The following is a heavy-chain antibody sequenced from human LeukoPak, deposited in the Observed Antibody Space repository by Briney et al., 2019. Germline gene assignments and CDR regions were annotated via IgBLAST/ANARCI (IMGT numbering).Heavy chain of an antibody. CDR3: ARDSGSYLVNAFDI. D-gene: IGHD1-26*01. Sequence: SETLSLTCTVSGGSISSYYWSWIRQPPGKGLEWIGYIYYSGSTNYNPSLKSRVNISVDTPKNQFSLKLSSVTAADTAVYYCARDSGSYLVNAFDIWGQGTMVTVSS. CDR1: GGSISSYY. V-gene: IGHV4-59*01. J-gene: IGHJ3*02. CDR2: IYYSGST.